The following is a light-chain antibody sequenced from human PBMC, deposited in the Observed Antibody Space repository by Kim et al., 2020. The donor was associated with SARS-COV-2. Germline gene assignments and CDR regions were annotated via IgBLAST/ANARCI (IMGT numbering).Light chain of an antibody. CDR3: QQYGQSPRT. Sequence: SPGERATLACRASQSVSSSYLAWYQHKPGQAPRLLISGTSNRATGIPDRFSGSGSGTDFSLTISRLEPEDFAVYYCQQYGQSPRTFGGGTKVEIK. CDR2: GTS. J-gene: IGKJ4*01. V-gene: IGKV3-20*01. CDR1: QSVSSSY.